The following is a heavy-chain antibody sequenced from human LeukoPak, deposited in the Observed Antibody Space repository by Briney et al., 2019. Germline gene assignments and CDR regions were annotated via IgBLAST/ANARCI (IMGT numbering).Heavy chain of an antibody. CDR2: IYYSGST. J-gene: IGHJ5*02. D-gene: IGHD3-10*01. V-gene: IGHV4-31*03. CDR3: ARDYYGSGSYFDR. Sequence: PSETLSLTCTVSGGSISSGGYYWSWIRQHPGKGLEWIGYIYYSGSTYYNPSLKSRVTISVDTSKNQFSLKLSSVTAADTAVYYCARDYYGSGSYFDRWGQGTLVTVSS. CDR1: GGSISSGGYY.